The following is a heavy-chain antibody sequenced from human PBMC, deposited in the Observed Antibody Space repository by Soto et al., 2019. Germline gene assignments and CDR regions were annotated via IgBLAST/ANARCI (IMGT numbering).Heavy chain of an antibody. V-gene: IGHV3-21*01. Sequence: EVQLVESGGGLVKPGGSLRLSCAASGFTFSDYDMTWVRQAPGKGLEWVSSITSNRIYKYSADSLKGRFTISRDNAKNTLFLQINSRRAEDTAVYYCARDLSGGNYYYHGLDVWGQGTTVTVSS. CDR1: GFTFSDYD. CDR3: ARDLSGGNYYYHGLDV. D-gene: IGHD1-26*01. CDR2: ITSNRIYK. J-gene: IGHJ6*02.